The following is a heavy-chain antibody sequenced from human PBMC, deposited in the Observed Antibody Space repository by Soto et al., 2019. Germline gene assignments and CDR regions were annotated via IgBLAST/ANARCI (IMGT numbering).Heavy chain of an antibody. Sequence: GSLRLSCAASGFIFSDAWMSWVRQAPGKGLEWVGRIKSRSDGGATDYAAPVKGRFTISRDDSKNTLYLQLNSLKTEDTAVYYCASLDTARIQIAGYWGQGIQVTVSS. CDR3: ASLDTARIQIAGY. V-gene: IGHV3-15*01. D-gene: IGHD5-18*01. CDR2: IKSRSDGGAT. CDR1: GFIFSDAW. J-gene: IGHJ4*02.